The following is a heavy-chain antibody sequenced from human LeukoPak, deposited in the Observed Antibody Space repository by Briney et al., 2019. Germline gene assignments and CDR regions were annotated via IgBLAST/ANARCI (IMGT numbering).Heavy chain of an antibody. D-gene: IGHD5-24*01. CDR2: IRNDGSDK. V-gene: IGHV3-30*02. CDR3: AKNRVGHNYADAFEI. CDR1: GFTFSNYD. J-gene: IGHJ3*02. Sequence: GGSLRLSCAASGFTFSNYDMHWVRHAPGKGLEWVAFIRNDGSDKHYVDSVKGRFTISRDNSRNILYLQMNSLTAEDTAVYYCAKNRVGHNYADAFEIWGQGTMVRVYS.